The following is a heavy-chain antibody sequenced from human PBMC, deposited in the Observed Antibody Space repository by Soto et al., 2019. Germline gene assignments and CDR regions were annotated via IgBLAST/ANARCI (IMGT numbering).Heavy chain of an antibody. CDR2: IKGDGSEK. CDR3: GRDEVRNGVGV. CDR1: GFTFTNYW. J-gene: IGHJ6*02. V-gene: IGHV3-7*01. Sequence: EVRLVESGGGLVQPGGSLRLSCVASGFTFTNYWMSWVRQAPGKGLEWVANIKGDGSEKRYVDSVKGRLTISRDNAKKSVYLQMDSRRVEDTALYYCGRDEVRNGVGVWGQGTTVTVSS.